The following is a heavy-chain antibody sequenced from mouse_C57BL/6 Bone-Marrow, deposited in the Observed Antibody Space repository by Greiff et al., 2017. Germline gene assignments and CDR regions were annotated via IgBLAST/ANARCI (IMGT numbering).Heavy chain of an antibody. V-gene: IGHV5-12*01. D-gene: IGHD2-4*01. J-gene: IGHJ4*01. CDR1: GFTFSDYY. CDR3: ARHERLRRGYYAMDY. Sequence: EVQRVESGGGLVQPGGSLKLSCAASGFTFSDYYMYWVRQTPEQRLEWVAYISNGGGSTYYPDTVKGRFTISRDNAKNTLYLQMSRLKSEDTAMYYCARHERLRRGYYAMDYWGQGTSVTVSS. CDR2: ISNGGGST.